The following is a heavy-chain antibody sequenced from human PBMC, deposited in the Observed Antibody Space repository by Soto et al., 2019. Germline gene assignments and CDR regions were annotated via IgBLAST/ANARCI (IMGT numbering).Heavy chain of an antibody. J-gene: IGHJ4*02. CDR2: ISSSGSTI. V-gene: IGHV3-11*01. CDR3: ARGTYRSKTDFDY. Sequence: GGSLRLSCAASGFTFSDYYMSWIRQAPGKGLEWVSYISSSGSTISYANSVKGRFTISRDNAQNSLYLQMTSLRAEDTAVYYCARGTYRSKTDFDYWGQGTLVTVSS. D-gene: IGHD6-13*01. CDR1: GFTFSDYY.